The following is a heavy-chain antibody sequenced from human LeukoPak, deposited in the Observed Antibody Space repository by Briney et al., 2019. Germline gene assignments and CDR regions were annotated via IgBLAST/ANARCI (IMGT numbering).Heavy chain of an antibody. D-gene: IGHD1-14*01. CDR1: GCTFLNHR. CDR3: TRDSYRALEY. J-gene: IGHJ4*02. V-gene: IGHV3-7*01. Sequence: PGWSLTLSSPTSGCTFLNHRWNWLRQARGRGLGWVAHISQDGSEKDCVDAVRGRFTISRDNAKYSLYLHMRSLRAEDTSVYYGTRDSYRALEYWGQGALVTVSS. CDR2: ISQDGSEK.